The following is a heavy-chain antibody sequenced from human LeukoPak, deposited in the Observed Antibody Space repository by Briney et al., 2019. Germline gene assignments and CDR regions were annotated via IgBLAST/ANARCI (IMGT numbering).Heavy chain of an antibody. Sequence: SETLSLTCTVSGGSISSSSYYWGWIRQPPGKGLEWIGSIYYSGSTYYNPSLKSRVTISVDTSKNQFSLKLSSVTAADTAVYYCARRPHRRDYYYMDVWGKGTTVTVSS. CDR3: ARRPHRRDYYYMDV. J-gene: IGHJ6*03. V-gene: IGHV4-39*01. CDR2: IYYSGST. CDR1: GGSISSSSYY.